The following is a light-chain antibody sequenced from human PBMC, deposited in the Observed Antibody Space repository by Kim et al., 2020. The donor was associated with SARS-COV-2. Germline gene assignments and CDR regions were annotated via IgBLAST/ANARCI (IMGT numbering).Light chain of an antibody. CDR1: DDDIGIHDF. V-gene: IGLV2-14*03. Sequence: GQSITISGFGTDDDIGIHDFVSWYQHHPGKAPKLMIYDVRDRPSGVSDRFSGFKSGETASLTISGLQTEDEAVYYCSSYTSAKTLLFGGGTQLTVL. CDR2: DVR. CDR3: SSYTSAKTLL. J-gene: IGLJ7*01.